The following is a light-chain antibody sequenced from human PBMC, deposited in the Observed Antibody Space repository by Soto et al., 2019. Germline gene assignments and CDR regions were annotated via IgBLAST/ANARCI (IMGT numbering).Light chain of an antibody. CDR2: DAS. CDR1: QSVRSS. V-gene: IGKV3D-15*01. J-gene: IGKJ5*01. Sequence: EIVMTQSPGTLSVSPGERATLFCRASQSVRSSLAWYQQKPGQAPRLFIYDASTRASDTPARFSGSGSVTEFALTISSLQSEDFAVYYCQQYNNWPITFGQGTRLEIK. CDR3: QQYNNWPIT.